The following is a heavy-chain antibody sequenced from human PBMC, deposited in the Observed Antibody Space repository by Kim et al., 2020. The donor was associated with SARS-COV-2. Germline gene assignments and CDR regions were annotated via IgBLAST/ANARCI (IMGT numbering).Heavy chain of an antibody. Sequence: SETLSLTCTVSGGSISSYYWSWIRQPPGKGLEWIGYIYYSGSTNYNPSLKSRVTISVDTSKNQFSLKLSSVTAADTAVYYCARDSYDILTGIYYFDYWG. D-gene: IGHD3-9*01. J-gene: IGHJ4*01. CDR2: IYYSGST. CDR1: GGSISSYY. CDR3: ARDSYDILTGIYYFDY. V-gene: IGHV4-59*01.